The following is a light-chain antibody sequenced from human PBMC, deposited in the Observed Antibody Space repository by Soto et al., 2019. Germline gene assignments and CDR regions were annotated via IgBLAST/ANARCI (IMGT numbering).Light chain of an antibody. CDR1: SSDVGSYNR. CDR3: SSFTSSTTYV. V-gene: IGLV2-18*02. J-gene: IGLJ1*01. CDR2: EVS. Sequence: QSVLDQPPAVSGSQGQSVAISCTGTSSDVGSYNRVSWYQQPPGTAPKLIIYEVSNRPSGVPDRFSGSKSGNTASLTISGLQAEDEADYYCSSFTSSTTYVFGTGTKVTVL.